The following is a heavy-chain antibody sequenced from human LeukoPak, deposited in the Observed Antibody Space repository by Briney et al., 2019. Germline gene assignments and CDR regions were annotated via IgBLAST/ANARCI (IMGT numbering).Heavy chain of an antibody. Sequence: GASVKVSCKASGYTFTSYGISWVRQAPGQGLEWMGWISAYNGNTNYAQKLQGRVTMTTDTSTSTAYMELRSLRSDDTAVYYCARDSYPLGRELWERHFDYWGQGTLVTVSS. CDR2: ISAYNGNT. V-gene: IGHV1-18*01. J-gene: IGHJ4*02. CDR1: GYTFTSYG. D-gene: IGHD5-18*01. CDR3: ARDSYPLGRELWERHFDY.